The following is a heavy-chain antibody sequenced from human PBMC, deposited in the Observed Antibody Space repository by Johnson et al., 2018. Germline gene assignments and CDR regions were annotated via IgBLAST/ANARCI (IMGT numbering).Heavy chain of an antibody. V-gene: IGHV1-69*01. CDR3: ASGYSGSWYIGKGGFDI. J-gene: IGHJ3*02. Sequence: QVQLVESGAEVKKPGSSVKVSCKASGGTFSSYAISWVRQAPGQGLEWMGGIIPIFGTANYAQKFQGRVTITADESTGTAYRELSSLRSEDTAVYYCASGYSGSWYIGKGGFDIWGQGTKVTVSS. CDR1: GGTFSSYA. CDR2: IIPIFGTA. D-gene: IGHD6-13*01.